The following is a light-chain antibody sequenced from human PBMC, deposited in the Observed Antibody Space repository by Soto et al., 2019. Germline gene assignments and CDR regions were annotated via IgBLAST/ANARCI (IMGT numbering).Light chain of an antibody. CDR2: VAS. V-gene: IGKV1-9*01. Sequence: DIQLTQSPSFLSASVGGRVTITCRASQGISSYLAWYQQKPGKAPNLLIYVASTLQSGVPSRFSGSGSGTEFTLTISSLQPEDFATYYCQQVNNYPYTFGQGTKLEIK. J-gene: IGKJ2*01. CDR3: QQVNNYPYT. CDR1: QGISSY.